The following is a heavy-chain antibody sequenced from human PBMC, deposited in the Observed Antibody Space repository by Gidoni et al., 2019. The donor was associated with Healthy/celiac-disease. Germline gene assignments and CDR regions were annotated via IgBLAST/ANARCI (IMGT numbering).Heavy chain of an antibody. CDR3: ARTPSTIQLWFWYFDL. V-gene: IGHV3-7*01. CDR2: IKQDGSEK. Sequence: EVQLVESGGGLVQPGGSLRLSCAASGFTFSSYWMSWVRQAPGKGLEWVANIKQDGSEKYYVDSVKGRFTISRDNAKNSLYLQMNSLRAEDTAVYYCARTPSTIQLWFWYFDLWGRGTLVTVSS. D-gene: IGHD5-18*01. CDR1: GFTFSSYW. J-gene: IGHJ2*01.